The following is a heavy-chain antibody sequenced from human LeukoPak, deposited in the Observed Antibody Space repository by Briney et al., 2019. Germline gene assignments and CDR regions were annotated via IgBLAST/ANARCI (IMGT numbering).Heavy chain of an antibody. Sequence: GGSLRLSCAASGFTLRNYDINWVRQAPGKGLEWVANIKQDGSEKYYVDSVKGRFTISRDNAKNSVYLQMNSLRAEDTAVYYCARSTYFYGNSGYSRFDYWGQGTRVTVSS. CDR3: ARSTYFYGNSGYSRFDY. D-gene: IGHD3-22*01. J-gene: IGHJ4*02. CDR2: IKQDGSEK. V-gene: IGHV3-7*01. CDR1: GFTLRNYD.